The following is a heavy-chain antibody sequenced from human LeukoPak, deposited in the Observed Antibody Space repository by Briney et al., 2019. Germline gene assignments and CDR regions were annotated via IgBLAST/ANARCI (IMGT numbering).Heavy chain of an antibody. CDR1: GFTFDDYA. J-gene: IGHJ4*02. Sequence: PGGSLRLSCAASGFTFDDYAMHWVRQAPGKGLEWVSLISGDGGSAYYADSVKGRFTISRDNSKNSLYLQMNSLRTEDTALYYCASQISSSWYGAFDYWGQGTLVTVSS. CDR3: ASQISSSWYGAFDY. V-gene: IGHV3-43*02. CDR2: ISGDGGSA. D-gene: IGHD6-13*01.